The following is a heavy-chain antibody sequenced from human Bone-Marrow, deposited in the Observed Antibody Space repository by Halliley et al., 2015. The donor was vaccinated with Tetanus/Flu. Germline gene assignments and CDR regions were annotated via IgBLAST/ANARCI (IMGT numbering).Heavy chain of an antibody. CDR1: GGSLSSGSYY. V-gene: IGHV4-39*01. J-gene: IGHJ6*02. CDR2: FYYSGST. Sequence: LRLSCTVSGGSLSSGSYYWGWIRQPPGKGLEWIGSFYYSGSTYYNPSLKSRVTISIDTSKNQFSLKLSSVTAADRAVYYCARGLGMDVWGQGTTVTVSS. CDR3: ARGLGMDV.